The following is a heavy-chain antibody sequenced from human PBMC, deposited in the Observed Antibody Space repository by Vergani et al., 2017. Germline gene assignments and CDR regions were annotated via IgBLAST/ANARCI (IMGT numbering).Heavy chain of an antibody. V-gene: IGHV3-48*03. J-gene: IGHJ6*02. Sequence: EVQLVESGGGLVQPGGSLRLSCAASGFTFSSYEMNWVRQAPGKGLEWVSYISSSGSTIYYADSVKGRFTISRDNAKNSLYLQMNSLRAEDTAVYYCARDYLVGTAMVQSDGMDVWGQGTTVTVSS. CDR3: ARDYLVGTAMVQSDGMDV. CDR2: ISSSGSTI. CDR1: GFTFSSYE. D-gene: IGHD5-18*01.